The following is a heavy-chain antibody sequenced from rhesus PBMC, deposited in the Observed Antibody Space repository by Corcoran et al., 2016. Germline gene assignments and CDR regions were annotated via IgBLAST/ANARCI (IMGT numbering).Heavy chain of an antibody. CDR1: SSSY. Sequence: SSSYWSWIRQAPGKGLEWIGRIDSSGSTYYNPSLKSRVTLSVDTSKNQFSLKLSSVTAADTAVYYCARHPYSGSFDLWGPGTPITFSS. CDR2: IDSSGST. CDR3: ARHPYSGSFDL. V-gene: IGHV4-169*01. J-gene: IGHJ2*01. D-gene: IGHD6-25*01.